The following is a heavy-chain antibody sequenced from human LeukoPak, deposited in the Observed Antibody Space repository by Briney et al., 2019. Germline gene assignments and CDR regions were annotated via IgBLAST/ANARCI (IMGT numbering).Heavy chain of an antibody. Sequence: ASVKVSCKAFGYTFPSHKIHWVRQAPGQGLEWMGGIIPIFGTANYAQKFQGRVTITADESTSTAYMELSSLRSEDTAVYYCASPHYYDSSGLFDYWGQGTLVTVSS. CDR2: IIPIFGTA. CDR1: GYTFPSHK. D-gene: IGHD3-22*01. CDR3: ASPHYYDSSGLFDY. V-gene: IGHV1-69*13. J-gene: IGHJ4*02.